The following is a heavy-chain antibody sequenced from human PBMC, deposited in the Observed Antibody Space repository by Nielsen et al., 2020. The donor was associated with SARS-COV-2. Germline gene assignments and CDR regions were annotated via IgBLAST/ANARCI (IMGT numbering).Heavy chain of an antibody. CDR1: GFTFSSYA. CDR2: ISYDGSNK. Sequence: GESLKISCAASGFTFSSYAMHWVRQAPGKGLEWVAVISYDGSNKYYADSVKGRFTISRDNSKNTLYLQMNSLRAEGTAVYYCARDGSGWYIGYWGQGTLVTVSS. D-gene: IGHD6-19*01. V-gene: IGHV3-30-3*01. J-gene: IGHJ4*02. CDR3: ARDGSGWYIGY.